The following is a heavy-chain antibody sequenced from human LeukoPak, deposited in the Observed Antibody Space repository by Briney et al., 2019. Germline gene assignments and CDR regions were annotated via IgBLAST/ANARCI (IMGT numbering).Heavy chain of an antibody. CDR3: ASYNYDYVWGSSPDLDY. CDR1: GFTFSSYA. CDR2: IPGGGGST. V-gene: IGHV3-23*01. Sequence: GGSLRLSCAASGFTFSSYAMNWVRQAPGKGLEWVSAIPGGGGSTYYADSVKGRFTISRDNSKNSLYLQMNSLRAEDTAVYYCASYNYDYVWGSSPDLDYWGQGTLVTVSS. D-gene: IGHD3-16*01. J-gene: IGHJ4*02.